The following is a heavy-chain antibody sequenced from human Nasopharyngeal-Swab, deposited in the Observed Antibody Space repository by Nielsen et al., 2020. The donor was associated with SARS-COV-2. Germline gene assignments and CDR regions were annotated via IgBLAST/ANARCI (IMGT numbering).Heavy chain of an antibody. D-gene: IGHD4-17*01. J-gene: IGHJ4*02. V-gene: IGHV4-34*01. CDR2: INHRGRT. Sequence: GSLRLSCAVYVGSFSGYYWTWIRQPPGEGLEWIGEINHRGRTNYNPSLKSRVTISVDTSKNQFSLKLSSVTAADTAVYYCARISPRLPSSTVTTVDYWGQGTLVTVYS. CDR3: ARISPRLPSSTVTTVDY. CDR1: VGSFSGYY.